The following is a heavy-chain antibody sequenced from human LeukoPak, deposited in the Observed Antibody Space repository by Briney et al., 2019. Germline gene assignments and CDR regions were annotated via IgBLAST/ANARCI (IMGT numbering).Heavy chain of an antibody. J-gene: IGHJ4*02. D-gene: IGHD3-16*02. V-gene: IGHV3-74*01. CDR1: VFTFSSYW. CDR3: AREGVYDYVWGSYRPYYFDY. Sequence: GGSLRLSCAASVFTFSSYWMHWVRQAPGKGLVWVSRINSDGSSTSYADSVKGRFTISRDNAKNTLYLQMNSLRAEDTAVYYCAREGVYDYVWGSYRPYYFDYWGQGTLVTVSS. CDR2: INSDGSST.